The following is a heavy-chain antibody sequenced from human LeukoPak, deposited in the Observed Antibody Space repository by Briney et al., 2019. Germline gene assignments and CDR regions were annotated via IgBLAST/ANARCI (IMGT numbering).Heavy chain of an antibody. J-gene: IGHJ3*02. CDR1: GFMFSSYW. CDR2: IRQDGGEA. V-gene: IGHV3-7*03. CDR3: AREGSGSELQLGAFDI. D-gene: IGHD3-10*01. Sequence: QPGRSLRLSCAASGFMFSSYWMTWVRQAPGKGLEWVANIRQDGGEAYYVDSVKGRFTVSRDNSKNTLYLQMNSLRAEDTAVYYCAREGSGSELQLGAFDIWGQGTMVTVSS.